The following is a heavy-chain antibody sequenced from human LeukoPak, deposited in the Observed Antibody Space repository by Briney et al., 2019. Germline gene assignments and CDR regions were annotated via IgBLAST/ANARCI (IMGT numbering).Heavy chain of an antibody. CDR3: ARDRDGYNCVFDY. CDR1: GFTLSSYE. J-gene: IGHJ4*02. CDR2: ISSSGSTI. D-gene: IGHD5-24*01. V-gene: IGHV3-48*03. Sequence: GGSLRLSCAASGFTLSSYEMNWVRQAPGKGLEWVSYISSSGSTIYYADSVKGRFTISRDNAKNSLYLQMNSLRAEDTAVYYCARDRDGYNCVFDYWGQGTLVTVSS.